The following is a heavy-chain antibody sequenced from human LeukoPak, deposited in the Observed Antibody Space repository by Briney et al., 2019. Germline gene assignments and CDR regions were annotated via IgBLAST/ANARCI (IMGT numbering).Heavy chain of an antibody. CDR3: ARGLIAAAGSYYMDV. CDR1: VGSISSSSDY. D-gene: IGHD6-13*01. J-gene: IGHJ6*03. V-gene: IGHV4-39*07. Sequence: SETLSLPCTVSVGSISSSSDYCGWIRQPPGKGLQWLGCIYYSGITYYNRSLKSRVTISVDTSKNQFSLKLSSVTAADTAVYYCARGLIAAAGSYYMDVWGKGHTVIVTS. CDR2: IYYSGIT.